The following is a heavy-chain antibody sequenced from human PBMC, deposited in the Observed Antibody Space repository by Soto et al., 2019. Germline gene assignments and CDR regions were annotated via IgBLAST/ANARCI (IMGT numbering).Heavy chain of an antibody. D-gene: IGHD3-10*01. V-gene: IGHV3-48*02. CDR1: GFTFSSYS. Sequence: GGSLRLSCAASGFTFSSYSMNWVRQAPGKGLEWVSYISSSSSTIYYADSVKGRFTISRDNAKNSLYLQMNSLRDEDTAVYYCARDNSKFGELLDYYYYYGMDVWGQGTTVTVSS. CDR3: ARDNSKFGELLDYYYYYGMDV. J-gene: IGHJ6*02. CDR2: ISSSSSTI.